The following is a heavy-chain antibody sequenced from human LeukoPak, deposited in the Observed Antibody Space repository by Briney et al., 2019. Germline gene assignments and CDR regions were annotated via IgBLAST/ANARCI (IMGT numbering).Heavy chain of an antibody. CDR3: ATYSTKNAREFES. Sequence: PGGSLRLSCAASGFTFSSYAMSWVRQAPGKGLEWVSYISSSGSTIYYADSVKGRFTISRDNAKNSLYLQMNSLRAEDTAVYYCATYSTKNAREFESWGQGTLVTVSS. CDR2: ISSSGSTI. V-gene: IGHV3-48*04. CDR1: GFTFSSYA. D-gene: IGHD2/OR15-2a*01. J-gene: IGHJ5*01.